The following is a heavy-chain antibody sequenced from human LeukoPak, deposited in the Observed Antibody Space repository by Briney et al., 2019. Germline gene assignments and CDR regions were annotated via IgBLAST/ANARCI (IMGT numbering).Heavy chain of an antibody. CDR2: ISNSGSTI. V-gene: IGHV3-11*01. J-gene: IGHJ5*02. CDR1: GFTFSSYG. D-gene: IGHD1-26*01. Sequence: GGTLRLSCAASGFTFSSYGMSWIRQAPGKGLEWVSYISNSGSTIYYADSVKGRFFISRDNAKNSLYLQMNSLRAEDTAVYYCARAPKFRLVGVPKGPFDPWGQGTLVTVSS. CDR3: ARAPKFRLVGVPKGPFDP.